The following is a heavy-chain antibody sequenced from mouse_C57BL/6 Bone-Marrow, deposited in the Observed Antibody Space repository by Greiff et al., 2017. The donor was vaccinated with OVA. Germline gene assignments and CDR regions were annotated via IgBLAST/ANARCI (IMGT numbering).Heavy chain of an antibody. D-gene: IGHD1-1*01. CDR1: GFTFSSYA. CDR2: ISDGGSYT. CDR3: ARGAHYYGSSYDFDY. V-gene: IGHV5-4*01. Sequence: EVHLVESGGGLVKPGGSLKLSCAASGFTFSSYAMSWVRQTPEKRLEWVATISDGGSYTYYPDNVKGRFTISRDNAKNNLYLQMSHLKSEDTAMYYCARGAHYYGSSYDFDYWGQGTTLTVSS. J-gene: IGHJ2*01.